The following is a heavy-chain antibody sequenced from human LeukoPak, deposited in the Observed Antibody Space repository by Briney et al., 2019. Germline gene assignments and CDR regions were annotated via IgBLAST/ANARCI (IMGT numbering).Heavy chain of an antibody. CDR1: GYTFTSYY. V-gene: IGHV1-46*01. CDR2: INPSGGST. J-gene: IGHJ4*02. CDR3: ARGTIVVVTAASHFDY. Sequence: HVASVKVSCKASGYTFTSYYTHWVRQAPGQGLEWMGIINPSGGSTTYTQKFRGRVTMTRDTSTSTVYMELSSLRSEDTAVYYCARGTIVVVTAASHFDYWGQGTLVTVSS. D-gene: IGHD2-21*02.